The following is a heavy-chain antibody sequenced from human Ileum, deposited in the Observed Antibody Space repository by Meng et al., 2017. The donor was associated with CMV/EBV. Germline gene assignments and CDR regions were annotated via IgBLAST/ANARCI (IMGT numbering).Heavy chain of an antibody. CDR1: GFTFSVYW. V-gene: IGHV3-7*01. CDR3: VRDCRREHLFDY. D-gene: IGHD1-26*01. CDR2: INKDESEK. J-gene: IGHJ4*02. Sequence: GESLKISCAASGFTFSVYWMHWVRQAPGKGLEWVANINKDESEKNYVGSVKGRFTISRDNAKNSLYLQMNSLRAEDTAVYYCVRDCRREHLFDYWGQGTLVTVSS.